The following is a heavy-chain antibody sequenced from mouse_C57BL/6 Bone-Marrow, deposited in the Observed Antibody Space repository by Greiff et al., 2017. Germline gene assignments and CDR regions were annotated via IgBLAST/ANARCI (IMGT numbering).Heavy chain of an antibody. CDR3: ASLNWDGFAY. CDR1: GFTFSSYG. D-gene: IGHD4-1*01. V-gene: IGHV2-6*01. CDR2: IWGVGST. Sequence: VHLVESGGDLVKPGGSLKLSCAASGFTFSSYGMSWVRQSPGKGLEWLGVIWGVGSTNYNSALKSRLSISKDNSKSQVFLKMNSLQTDDTAMYYCASLNWDGFAYWGQGTLVTVSA. J-gene: IGHJ3*01.